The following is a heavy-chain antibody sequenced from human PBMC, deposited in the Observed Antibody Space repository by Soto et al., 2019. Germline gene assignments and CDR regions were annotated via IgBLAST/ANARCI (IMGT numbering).Heavy chain of an antibody. V-gene: IGHV1-3*01. Sequence: GASVKVSCKASGGTFSSYAISWVRQAPGQRLEWVGCVSGNDNTKSSQKFQGRVSITRDTGASTAYMELSSLRSEDTAVYYCATRSPDYAEPDFDYWGQGTQVTVSS. J-gene: IGHJ4*02. CDR3: ATRSPDYAEPDFDY. D-gene: IGHD4-17*01. CDR2: VSGNDNT. CDR1: GGTFSSYA.